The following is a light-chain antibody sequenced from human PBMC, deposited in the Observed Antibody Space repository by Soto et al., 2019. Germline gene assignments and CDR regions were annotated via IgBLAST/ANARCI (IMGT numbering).Light chain of an antibody. CDR1: SSDVGGYNY. V-gene: IGLV2-8*01. Sequence: QSALTQPPSASGSPGQSVTISCTGTSSDVGGYNYVSWYQQHPGKVPKLMIYEVNKRPSGVPDRLSGSKSGNTASLTVTGLQAEDAADYYCTSYAGGNNVFGTGTKLTVL. CDR2: EVN. J-gene: IGLJ1*01. CDR3: TSYAGGNNV.